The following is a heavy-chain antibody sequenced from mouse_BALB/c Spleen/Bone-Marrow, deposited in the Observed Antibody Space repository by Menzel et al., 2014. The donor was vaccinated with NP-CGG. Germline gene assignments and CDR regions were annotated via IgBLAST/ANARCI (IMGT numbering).Heavy chain of an antibody. CDR2: IRNKANGYTT. D-gene: IGHD1-2*01. V-gene: IGHV7-3*02. CDR3: ARDIGRLLFDY. J-gene: IGHJ2*01. CDR1: GFTFTDYY. Sequence: EVKLVESGGGLVQPGGSLRVSCESSGFTFTDYYMNWVRQPPGKALEWLGFIRNKANGYTTEYSASVKGRFTISRDNSQSILYLQMNTLRAEDSATYYCARDIGRLLFDYWGQGTTLTVSS.